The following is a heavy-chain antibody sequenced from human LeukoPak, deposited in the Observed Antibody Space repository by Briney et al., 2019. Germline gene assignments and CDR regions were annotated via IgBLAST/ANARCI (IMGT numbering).Heavy chain of an antibody. D-gene: IGHD2/OR15-2a*01. CDR1: GFTFSSYG. V-gene: IGHV3-23*01. J-gene: IGHJ4*02. CDR2: ISGSGANT. CDR3: AKYSDSTGAHYFDY. Sequence: PGRSLRLSCAASGFTFSSYGMHWVRQAPGKGLEWVSTISGSGANTYYADSVKGRFTISRDNSKNTLSLQMNSLRVEDTALYYCAKYSDSTGAHYFDYWGQGTLVTVSS.